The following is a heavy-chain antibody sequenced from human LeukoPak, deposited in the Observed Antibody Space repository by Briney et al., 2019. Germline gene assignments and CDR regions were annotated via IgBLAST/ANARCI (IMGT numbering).Heavy chain of an antibody. V-gene: IGHV1-18*01. CDR1: GYTFTYYG. CDR2: ISADNGKT. CDR3: ARDEGGNYSGLDV. J-gene: IGHJ6*02. Sequence: ASVKVSCKASGYTFTYYGISWVRQAPGQGLEWMGLISADNGKTNYAQKFQGRVTVTRDTSTDTAYMELGSLRSEHTDVYYCARDEGGNYSGLDVWGQGTTVTVSS.